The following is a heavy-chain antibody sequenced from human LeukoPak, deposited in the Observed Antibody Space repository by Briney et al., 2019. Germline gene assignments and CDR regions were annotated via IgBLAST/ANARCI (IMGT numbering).Heavy chain of an antibody. CDR2: IYYSGST. Sequence: PSETLSLTCTVSGGSISSYYWSWIRQPPGKGLEWIGYIYYSGSTNYNPSLKSRVTISVDTSKNQFSLKLSSVTAADTAVYYCASRLWSGYSPGNAFDIWGQGTMVTVSS. CDR3: ASRLWSGYSPGNAFDI. V-gene: IGHV4-59*01. J-gene: IGHJ3*02. CDR1: GGSISSYY. D-gene: IGHD3-3*01.